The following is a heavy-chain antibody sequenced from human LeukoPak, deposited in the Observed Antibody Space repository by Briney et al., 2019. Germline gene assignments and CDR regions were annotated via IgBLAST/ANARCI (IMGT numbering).Heavy chain of an antibody. CDR1: GGSISSYY. CDR3: AGGSYYGSGSYYSN. Sequence: PSETLSLTSSVSGGSISSYYWSWIRQPPGKGLEWIAYTSHSGSTNYNPSLKSRVTISLHTSKNQFPLRLRSVTAADRAVYYCAGGSYYGSGSYYSNWGQGILVTVSS. CDR2: TSHSGST. V-gene: IGHV4-59*01. D-gene: IGHD3-10*01. J-gene: IGHJ4*02.